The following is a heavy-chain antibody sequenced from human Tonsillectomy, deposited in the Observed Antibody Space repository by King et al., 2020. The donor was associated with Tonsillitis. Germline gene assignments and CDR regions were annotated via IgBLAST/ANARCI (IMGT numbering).Heavy chain of an antibody. CDR3: ARSVVVVAATSAWFDP. J-gene: IGHJ5*02. D-gene: IGHD2-15*01. Sequence: QVQLVESGAEVKKPGASVKVSCKASGYTLTDYYMHWVRQAPGQGLEWMGWINPNSGGTNYAQKFQGRVTMTRDTSISTAYMELSRLRSDDTAVYYCARSVVVVAATSAWFDPGGQGTRVTVSS. CDR1: GYTLTDYY. V-gene: IGHV1-2*02. CDR2: INPNSGGT.